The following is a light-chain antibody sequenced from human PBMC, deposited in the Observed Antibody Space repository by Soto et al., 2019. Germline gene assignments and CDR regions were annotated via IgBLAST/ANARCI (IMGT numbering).Light chain of an antibody. Sequence: EIVLTQSPGTLSLSPGERATISCRASQSVSSSYLAWYQQKPGQAPRLLIYGASGRATGIPDRFSGSGSGTDFTLTISRLEPEDFAVYYCQQYGSSIFTFGPGTKVDIK. CDR3: QQYGSSIFT. V-gene: IGKV3-20*01. CDR2: GAS. J-gene: IGKJ3*01. CDR1: QSVSSSY.